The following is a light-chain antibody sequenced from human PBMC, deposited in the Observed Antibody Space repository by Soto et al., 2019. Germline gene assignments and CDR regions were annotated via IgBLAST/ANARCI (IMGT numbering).Light chain of an antibody. Sequence: IQMTQSPSTLSASVGDRVAITCRASQSISNWLAWYQQKPGKAPKFLIYKASTFESGVPSRFSGSGYGTAFSPPTSTLQPHDVATSYCQHYNTYSPTFGQGTKVEIK. CDR3: QHYNTYSPT. J-gene: IGKJ1*01. CDR2: KAS. V-gene: IGKV1-5*03. CDR1: QSISNW.